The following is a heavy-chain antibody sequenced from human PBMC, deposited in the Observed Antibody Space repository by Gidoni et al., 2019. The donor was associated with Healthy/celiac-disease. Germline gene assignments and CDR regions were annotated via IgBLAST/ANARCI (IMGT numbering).Heavy chain of an antibody. D-gene: IGHD6-19*01. CDR1: GGYFSGSY. V-gene: IGHV4-34*01. CDR3: ARGAGYSSGWYWPNGRCYFDY. CDR2: INHSGNT. J-gene: IGHJ4*02. Sequence: QVQLQQRGEGLLKPSETLSLTCAVSGGYFSGSYWSWIRQPPGNGLDWIGEINHSGNTNYNPSLKSRVTISVDTSKNQFSLKLSSVTAADTAVYYCARGAGYSSGWYWPNGRCYFDYWGQGTLVTVSS.